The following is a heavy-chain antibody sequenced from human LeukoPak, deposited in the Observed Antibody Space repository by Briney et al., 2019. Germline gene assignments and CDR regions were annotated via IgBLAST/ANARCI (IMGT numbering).Heavy chain of an antibody. CDR2: INHSGST. Sequence: SETLSLTCAVYGGSFSGYYWSWIRQPPGKGLEWIGEINHSGSTNYNPSLKSRVTMSVDTSKNQFSLKLSSVTAADTAVYYCARDLYYYDSSGYWDAFDIWGQGTMVTVSS. CDR3: ARDLYYYDSSGYWDAFDI. CDR1: GGSFSGYY. J-gene: IGHJ3*02. D-gene: IGHD3-22*01. V-gene: IGHV4-34*01.